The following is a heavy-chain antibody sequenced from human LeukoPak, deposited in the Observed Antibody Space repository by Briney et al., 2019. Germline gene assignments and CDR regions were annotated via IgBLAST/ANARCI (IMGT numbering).Heavy chain of an antibody. D-gene: IGHD1-7*01. CDR1: GFTFDDYA. CDR3: ARYGELPFDY. J-gene: IGHJ4*02. V-gene: IGHV3-9*01. Sequence: GGSLRLSCAASGFTFDDYAMHWVRQAPGKGLEWVSGISWNSGSIGYADSVKGRFTISRDNAKNSLYLQMNSLRAEDTAVYYCARYGELPFDYWGQGTLVTVSS. CDR2: ISWNSGSI.